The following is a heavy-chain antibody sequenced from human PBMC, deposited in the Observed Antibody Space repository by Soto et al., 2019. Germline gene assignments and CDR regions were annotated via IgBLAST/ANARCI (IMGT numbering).Heavy chain of an antibody. V-gene: IGHV5-51*01. D-gene: IGHD3-22*01. CDR2: IYPGDSDT. CDR3: ARGVPLYDSSGYYDY. CDR1: GYSFTSYW. J-gene: IGHJ4*02. Sequence: GESLKISCKGSGYSFTSYWIGWVRQMPGKGLEWMGIIYPGDSDTRYSPSFQGQVTISADKSISTTYLQWSSLKASDTAMYYCARGVPLYDSSGYYDYWGQGTLVTVAS.